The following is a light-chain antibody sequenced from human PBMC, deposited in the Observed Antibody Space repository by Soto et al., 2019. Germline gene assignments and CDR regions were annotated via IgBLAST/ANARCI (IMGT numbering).Light chain of an antibody. V-gene: IGKV3-20*01. CDR1: QSVDSSY. J-gene: IGKJ1*01. CDR2: AAS. CDR3: QHYGRSPTWT. Sequence: EIVLTQSPGTLSLSPGERATLSCRASQSVDSSYLAWYQQKPGQAPRLLIYAASSRATGIPDRFSGSGSGTDFTLTISRLEPEDFAVYYCQHYGRSPTWTFGQGTKVEIE.